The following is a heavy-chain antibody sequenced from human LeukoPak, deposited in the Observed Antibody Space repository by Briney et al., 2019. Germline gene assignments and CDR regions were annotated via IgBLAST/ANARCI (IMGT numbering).Heavy chain of an antibody. V-gene: IGHV3-48*03. Sequence: GGSLRLSCAASGFTFSSYEMNWVRQAPGKGLEWVSYISSSGSTIYYADSVKGRFTISRDNAKNSLYLQMNSLRAEDTAVYYCARLLHYGMDVWGQGTTVTVSS. CDR2: ISSSGSTI. J-gene: IGHJ6*02. CDR3: ARLLHYGMDV. CDR1: GFTFSSYE.